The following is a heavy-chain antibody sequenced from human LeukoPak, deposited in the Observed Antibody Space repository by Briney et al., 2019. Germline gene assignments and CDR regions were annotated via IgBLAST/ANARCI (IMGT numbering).Heavy chain of an antibody. CDR2: IKQDGSEK. CDR1: GFTFSSYW. J-gene: IGHJ4*02. CDR3: ARVYRYCSGGSCYYLDY. Sequence: GGSLRLSCAASGFTFSSYWMSWVRQAPGKGLEWVANIKQDGSEKYYVDSVKGRFTISRDNAKNSLYLQMNSLRAEDTAVYYCARVYRYCSGGSCYYLDYWGQGTLVTVSS. D-gene: IGHD2-15*01. V-gene: IGHV3-7*01.